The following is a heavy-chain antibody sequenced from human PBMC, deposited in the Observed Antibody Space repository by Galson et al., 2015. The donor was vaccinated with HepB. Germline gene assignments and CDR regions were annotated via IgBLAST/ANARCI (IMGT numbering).Heavy chain of an antibody. V-gene: IGHV4-59*08. J-gene: IGHJ6*02. Sequence: SETLSLTCTVFGGSISRNFWSWIRQSPGKGLEWIGYSYSSESTNYNPSLKSRVTISVDTSKKQFSLRLSSVTAADSAVYYCARAPAAITERGCHYYYGMDVWGQGTTVTVS. D-gene: IGHD2-2*01. CDR3: ARAPAAITERGCHYYYGMDV. CDR2: SYSSEST. CDR1: GGSISRNF.